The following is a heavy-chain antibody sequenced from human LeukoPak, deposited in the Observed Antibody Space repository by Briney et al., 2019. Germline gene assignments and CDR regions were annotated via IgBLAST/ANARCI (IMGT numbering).Heavy chain of an antibody. CDR1: GFTFDDYA. CDR3: AREYYDSSDYPRQHYFDY. Sequence: GGSLRLSCAASGFTFDDYAMHWVRQAPGKGLEWVALIWYDGSYKYYADSVKGRFTISRDNSKNTLYLQMNSLRAEDTAVYYCAREYYDSSDYPRQHYFDYWGQGTLVTVSS. J-gene: IGHJ4*02. V-gene: IGHV3-33*08. CDR2: IWYDGSYK. D-gene: IGHD3-22*01.